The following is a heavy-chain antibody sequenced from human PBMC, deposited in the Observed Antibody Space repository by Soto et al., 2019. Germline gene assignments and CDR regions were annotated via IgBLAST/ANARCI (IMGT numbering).Heavy chain of an antibody. CDR1: GFGLINYG. CDR3: ARLGVTTSVYYYTMDV. D-gene: IGHD4-4*01. Sequence: ASVKVSCKASGFGLINYGFTWVRQAPGQGLEWMGWISAYNGNTIYAQNLQGRLTTTRDTSTSTAYMELRSLRSDDTAVYYCARLGVTTSVYYYTMDVWGQGTTVTVSS. CDR2: ISAYNGNT. V-gene: IGHV1-18*04. J-gene: IGHJ6*02.